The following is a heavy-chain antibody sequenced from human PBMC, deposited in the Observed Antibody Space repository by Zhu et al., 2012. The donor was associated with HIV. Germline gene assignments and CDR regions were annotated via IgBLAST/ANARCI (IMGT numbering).Heavy chain of an antibody. D-gene: IGHD4-17*01. CDR2: IYYSGST. CDR1: GGSISSGDYY. J-gene: IGHJ3*02. Sequence: QVQLQESGPGLVKPSQTLSLTCTVSGGSISSGDYYWSWIRQPPGKGLEWIGYIYYSGSTYYNPSLKSRVTISVDTSKNQFSLKLSSVTAADTAVYYCARDPFYGDCCDDAFDIWGQGTMVTVSS. CDR3: ARDPFYGDCCDDAFDI. V-gene: IGHV4-30-4*08.